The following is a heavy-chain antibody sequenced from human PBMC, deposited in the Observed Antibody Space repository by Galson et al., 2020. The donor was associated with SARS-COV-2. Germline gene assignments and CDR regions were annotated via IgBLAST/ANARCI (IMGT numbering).Heavy chain of an antibody. Sequence: SVKVSCKASGFTFSKSAVQWVRQARGQRLEWIGWIVVGTDKTNYAQLFQERVTINRDMSTSTAYLELSSLRSEDTAVYYCAASKDYDSSVYASLNYDFDIWGQGTMVTVSS. J-gene: IGHJ3*02. CDR1: GFTFSKSA. CDR3: AASKDYDSSVYASLNYDFDI. D-gene: IGHD3-22*01. V-gene: IGHV1-58*01. CDR2: IVVGTDKT.